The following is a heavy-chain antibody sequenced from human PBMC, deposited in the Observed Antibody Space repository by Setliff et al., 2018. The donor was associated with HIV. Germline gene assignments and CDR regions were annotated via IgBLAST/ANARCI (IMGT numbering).Heavy chain of an antibody. V-gene: IGHV4-61*02. Sequence: SQTLSLTCTVSGGSISSGSYYWSWIRQPAGKGLELIGRIYISGSTNYNPSLKHRVTISVDTSKNQFSLKLRSVTAADTAVYYCARQPLYNDYDWRSYYLDYWVQGSLVTVSS. CDR2: IYISGST. D-gene: IGHD5-12*01. CDR1: GGSISSGSYY. CDR3: ARQPLYNDYDWRSYYLDY. J-gene: IGHJ4*02.